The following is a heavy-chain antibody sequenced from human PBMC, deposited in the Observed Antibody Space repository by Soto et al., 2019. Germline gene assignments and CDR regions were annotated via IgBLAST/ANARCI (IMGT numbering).Heavy chain of an antibody. CDR1: GFTFSSYA. CDR2: ISYDGSNK. J-gene: IGHJ4*02. Sequence: QVQLVESGGGVVQPGRSLRLSCAASGFTFSSYAMHWVRQAPGKGLEWVAVISYDGSNKYYADSVKGRFTISRDNSKNPLYLQMNSLRAEDTAVYYCARGPYSSGWYGVDYWGQGTLVTVSS. D-gene: IGHD6-19*01. CDR3: ARGPYSSGWYGVDY. V-gene: IGHV3-30-3*01.